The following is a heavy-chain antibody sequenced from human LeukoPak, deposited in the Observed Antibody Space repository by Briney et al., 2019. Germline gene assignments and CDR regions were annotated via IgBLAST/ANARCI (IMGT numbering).Heavy chain of an antibody. V-gene: IGHV4-59*12. CDR3: ARDQDTAMVGLDY. CDR1: GGSISSYY. CDR2: IYYSGST. D-gene: IGHD5-18*01. J-gene: IGHJ4*02. Sequence: PSETLSLTCTVSGGSISSYYWSWIRQPPGKGLEWIGYIYYSGSTNYNPSLKSRVTISVDTSKNQFSLKLSSVTAADTAVYYCARDQDTAMVGLDYWGPGTLVTVSS.